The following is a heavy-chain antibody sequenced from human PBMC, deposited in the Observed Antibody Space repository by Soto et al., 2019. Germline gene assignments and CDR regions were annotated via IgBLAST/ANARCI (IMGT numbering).Heavy chain of an antibody. CDR3: ARGLYYDSSGYSGWFDP. Sequence: QVQLVESGGGVVQPGRSLRLSCAASGFTFSSYAMHWVRQAPGKGLEWVAVISYDGSNKYYADSVKGRFTISRDNSKTTLYLQMNSLRAEDTAVYYCARGLYYDSSGYSGWFDPWGQGTLVTVSS. V-gene: IGHV3-30-3*01. CDR1: GFTFSSYA. J-gene: IGHJ5*02. D-gene: IGHD3-22*01. CDR2: ISYDGSNK.